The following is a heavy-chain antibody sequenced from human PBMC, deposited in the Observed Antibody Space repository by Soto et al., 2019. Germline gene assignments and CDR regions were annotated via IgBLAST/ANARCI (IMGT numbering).Heavy chain of an antibody. CDR3: ARDPSYYGMDV. Sequence: GASVKVSCKASGYTFTNYGISWVRQAPGQRLEWMGWINAGNGNTKYSQKFQGRVTITRDTSASTAYMELSSLRSEDTAVYYCARDPSYYGMDVWSQGTTVTVSS. J-gene: IGHJ6*02. CDR1: GYTFTNYG. V-gene: IGHV1-3*01. CDR2: INAGNGNT.